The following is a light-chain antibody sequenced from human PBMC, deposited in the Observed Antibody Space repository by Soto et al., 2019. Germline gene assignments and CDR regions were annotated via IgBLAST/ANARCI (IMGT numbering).Light chain of an antibody. V-gene: IGKV3-20*01. CDR1: QSVSSN. J-gene: IGKJ5*01. CDR3: QQYGSSLIT. Sequence: EIVLTHSPATLSLSPGERATLSCSASQSVSSNLAWYQQKPGQAPRLLIYGASSRATGIPDRFSGSGSGTDFTLTISRLEPEDFAVYYCQQYGSSLITFGQGTRLEI. CDR2: GAS.